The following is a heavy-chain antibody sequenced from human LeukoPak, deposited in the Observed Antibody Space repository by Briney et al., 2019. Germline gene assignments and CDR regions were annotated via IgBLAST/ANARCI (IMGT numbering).Heavy chain of an antibody. CDR3: ARRSSIMGSYLYYFDY. Sequence: SETLSLTCTVSGGSISSYYWSWIRQPPGKRLEWIVYIYYSGSTNYNPSLKSRVTISVDTSKNQFSLKLSSVTAADTAVYYCARRSSIMGSYLYYFDYWGQGTLVTVSS. J-gene: IGHJ4*02. D-gene: IGHD1-26*01. CDR1: GGSISSYY. CDR2: IYYSGST. V-gene: IGHV4-59*01.